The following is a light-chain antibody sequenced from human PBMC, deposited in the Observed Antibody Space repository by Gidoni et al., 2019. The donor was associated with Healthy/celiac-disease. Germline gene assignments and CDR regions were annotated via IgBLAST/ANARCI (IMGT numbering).Light chain of an antibody. CDR2: ASS. J-gene: IGKJ3*01. CDR3: QQYYSYHPA. CDR1: QGISSY. V-gene: IGKV1-8*01. Sequence: AIRITQSPSSLSASTGDRVTITCRASQGISSYLAWYQQKPGKAPKLRIYASSTLQSGVPSRFSGSGSGTDFTLTISCLQSEDLATYYCQQYYSYHPAFGPGTKVEIK.